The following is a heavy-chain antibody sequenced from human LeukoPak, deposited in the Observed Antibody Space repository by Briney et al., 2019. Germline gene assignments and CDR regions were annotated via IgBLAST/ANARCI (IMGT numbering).Heavy chain of an antibody. J-gene: IGHJ4*02. Sequence: GGSLRLSCVASGFTLSSYYMHWVRQVPGKGLVWVAFIEYDATNKYYADSVKGRFTISRDNSKNTVYLQMKSLRAEDTALYYCSKDIRRGDNYGYDQFAYWGQGTLVTVSS. V-gene: IGHV3-30*02. D-gene: IGHD5-18*01. CDR3: SKDIRRGDNYGYDQFAY. CDR2: IEYDATNK. CDR1: GFTLSSYY.